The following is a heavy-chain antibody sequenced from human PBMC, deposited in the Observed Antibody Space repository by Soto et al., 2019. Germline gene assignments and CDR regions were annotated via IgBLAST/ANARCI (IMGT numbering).Heavy chain of an antibody. CDR2: ISAYNGNT. D-gene: IGHD2-2*01. CDR3: ARDAPGYCSSTSCPGWFDP. CDR1: GYTFTSYG. V-gene: IGHV1-18*01. J-gene: IGHJ5*02. Sequence: QVQLVQSGAEVKKPGASVKVSCKASGYTFTSYGISWVRQAPGQGLEWMGWISAYNGNTNYAQKLQGRVTMTTDTSTSTAYMELRSLRSDDTAVYYCARDAPGYCSSTSCPGWFDPWGQGTLVTVSS.